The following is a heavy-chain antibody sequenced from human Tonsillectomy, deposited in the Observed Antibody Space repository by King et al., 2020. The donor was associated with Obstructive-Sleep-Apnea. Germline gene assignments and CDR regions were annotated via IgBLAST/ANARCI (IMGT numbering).Heavy chain of an antibody. CDR2: IYHSGST. CDR3: ARDREVDIVVVVVATHDAFDI. CDR1: GYSISSGYY. V-gene: IGHV4-38-2*02. D-gene: IGHD2-15*01. J-gene: IGHJ3*02. Sequence: QLQESGPGLVKPSETLSLTCTVSGYSISSGYYWGWIRQPPGKGLEWIGSIYHSGSTYYNPSLKSRVTISVDTSKNQFSLKLSSVTAADTAVYYCARDREVDIVVVVVATHDAFDIWGQGTMVTVSS.